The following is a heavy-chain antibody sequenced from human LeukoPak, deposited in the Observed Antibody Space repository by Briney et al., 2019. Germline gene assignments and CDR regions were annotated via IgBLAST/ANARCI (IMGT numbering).Heavy chain of an antibody. J-gene: IGHJ4*02. CDR2: INYNGRDK. Sequence: PGGSLRLSCAASGFTFSSFGMHWVRQAPGKGPEWVSFINYNGRDKYYADSVKGRFTISRDSPKNTLSLQMNSLRAEDTAVYFCAKDSPTYYADSWGQGTLVTVSS. V-gene: IGHV3-30*02. CDR1: GFTFSSFG. D-gene: IGHD2/OR15-2a*01. CDR3: AKDSPTYYADS.